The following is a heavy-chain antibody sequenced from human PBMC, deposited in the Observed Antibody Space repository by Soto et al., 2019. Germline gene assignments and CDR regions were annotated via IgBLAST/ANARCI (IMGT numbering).Heavy chain of an antibody. Sequence: QVQLVQSGAEVKKPGASVKVSCKASGYTFTSYGISWVRQAPGQGLEWMGWISAYNGNTNYAQKLQGRVTMTTDTSTSTGYMELRSLRSDDTAVYYCARSAHYDYVWGSYIPYWGQGTLVTVSS. J-gene: IGHJ4*02. CDR1: GYTFTSYG. D-gene: IGHD3-16*01. V-gene: IGHV1-18*01. CDR2: ISAYNGNT. CDR3: ARSAHYDYVWGSYIPY.